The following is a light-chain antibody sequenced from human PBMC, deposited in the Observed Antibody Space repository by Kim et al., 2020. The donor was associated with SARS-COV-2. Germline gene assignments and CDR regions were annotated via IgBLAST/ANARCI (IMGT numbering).Light chain of an antibody. CDR3: QQYGSSPPT. J-gene: IGKJ1*01. Sequence: FPGEGATLSCRASQSVSSNSLAWYQQKPGQAPRLLIYGASSLTTGIPDRFSGSGSGTDFILTISRLEPEDFAVYYCQQYGSSPPTFGQGTKVDIK. V-gene: IGKV3-20*01. CDR2: GAS. CDR1: QSVSSNS.